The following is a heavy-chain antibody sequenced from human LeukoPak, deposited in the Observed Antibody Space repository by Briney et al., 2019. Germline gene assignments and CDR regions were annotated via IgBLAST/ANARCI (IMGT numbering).Heavy chain of an antibody. V-gene: IGHV4-30-4*08. CDR3: ARGGLWPPLVDY. Sequence: NPSETLSLTCTVSGGSISSGDYYWSWIRQPPGKGLEWIGYIYYSGSTYYNPSLKSRVTISVDTSKNQFSLKLSSVTAADTAVYYCARGGLWPPLVDYWGQGTLVTVSS. CDR1: GGSISSGDYY. J-gene: IGHJ4*02. CDR2: IYYSGST. D-gene: IGHD5-24*01.